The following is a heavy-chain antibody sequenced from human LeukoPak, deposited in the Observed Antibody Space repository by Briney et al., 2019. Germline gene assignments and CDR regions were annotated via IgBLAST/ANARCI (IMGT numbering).Heavy chain of an antibody. CDR3: ARGGWLLNSR. Sequence: SQTLSLTCTVSGGSISSGGYYWSWIRQHPGKGLEWIGYVYYSGSTYYNPSLKSRVTISVDTSKNQFSLKLSSVTAADTAVYYCARGGWLLNSRWGQGTLVTVSS. V-gene: IGHV4-31*03. CDR2: VYYSGST. J-gene: IGHJ4*02. CDR1: GGSISSGGYY. D-gene: IGHD2-21*02.